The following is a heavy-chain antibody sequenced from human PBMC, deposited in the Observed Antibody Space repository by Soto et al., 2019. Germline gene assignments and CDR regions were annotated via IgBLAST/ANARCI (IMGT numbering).Heavy chain of an antibody. D-gene: IGHD6-13*01. Sequence: QVPLVESGGGVVQPGRSLRLSCAASGFTFSSYGMHWVRQAPGKGLEWVAVISYDGSNKYYADSVKGRFTISRDNSKNTLYLQMNSLRAEDTAVYYCANSIAAAGRDYWGQGTLVTVSS. CDR2: ISYDGSNK. J-gene: IGHJ4*02. CDR1: GFTFSSYG. CDR3: ANSIAAAGRDY. V-gene: IGHV3-30*18.